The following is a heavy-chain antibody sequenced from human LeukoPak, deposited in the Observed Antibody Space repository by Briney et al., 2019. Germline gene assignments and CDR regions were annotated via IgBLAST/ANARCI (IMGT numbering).Heavy chain of an antibody. Sequence: PGGSLRLSCAASGFTFSSYSMNWVRQAPGKGLEWVSSISSSSSYIYYADSVKGRFTISRDNSKNTLYLQMNSLRAEDTAVYYCAKEEGVEMATITDYWGQGTLVTVSS. D-gene: IGHD5-24*01. CDR1: GFTFSSYS. CDR2: ISSSSSYI. V-gene: IGHV3-21*01. J-gene: IGHJ4*02. CDR3: AKEEGVEMATITDY.